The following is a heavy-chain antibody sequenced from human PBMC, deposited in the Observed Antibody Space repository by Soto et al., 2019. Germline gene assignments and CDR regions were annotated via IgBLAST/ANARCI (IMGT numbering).Heavy chain of an antibody. Sequence: QIQLVESGGGVVQPGTSLRLSCAVSGLTFRSCGMHWVRQAPGKGLEGVSVIWYDGTTKYYADSVKGRFTISRDTSKNTLYLQMKSMIAEDMAVYYCVKDLGRSVGSVSNDAFDLWGQGIMVTVS. CDR3: VKDLGRSVGSVSNDAFDL. D-gene: IGHD2-8*02. V-gene: IGHV3-33*06. CDR1: GLTFRSCG. CDR2: IWYDGTTK. J-gene: IGHJ3*01.